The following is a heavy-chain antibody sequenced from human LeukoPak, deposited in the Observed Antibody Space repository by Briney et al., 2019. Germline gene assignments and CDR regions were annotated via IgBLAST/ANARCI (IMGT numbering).Heavy chain of an antibody. CDR3: ARGFPPGRNYDSSGYYSYYFDH. V-gene: IGHV1-18*01. D-gene: IGHD3-22*01. CDR1: GYTFTSYG. J-gene: IGHJ4*02. CDR2: ISAYNGNT. Sequence: ASVKVSCKASGYTFTSYGISWVRQAPGQGLEWMGWISAYNGNTNYAQKLQGRVTMTTDTSTSTAYMELRSLRSDDTAVYYCARGFPPGRNYDSSGYYSYYFDHWGQGTLVTVSS.